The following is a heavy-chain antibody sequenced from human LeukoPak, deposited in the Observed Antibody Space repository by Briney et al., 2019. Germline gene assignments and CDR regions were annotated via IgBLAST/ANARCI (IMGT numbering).Heavy chain of an antibody. J-gene: IGHJ4*02. V-gene: IGHV4-34*01. D-gene: IGHD1-26*01. Sequence: SETLSLTCAVYGGSFSGYYWSWIRQPPGKGLEWIGEINHSGSTNYNPSLKSRVTISVDTSKNQFSLKLSSVTAADTAVYCCARIWWELPHYFDYWGQGTLVTVSS. CDR1: GGSFSGYY. CDR3: ARIWWELPHYFDY. CDR2: INHSGST.